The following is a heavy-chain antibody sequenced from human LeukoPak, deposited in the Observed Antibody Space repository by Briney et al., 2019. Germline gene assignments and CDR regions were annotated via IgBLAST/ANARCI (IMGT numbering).Heavy chain of an antibody. J-gene: IGHJ3*02. Sequence: ETLSLTCTVSGGSISSYYWSWIRQPPGKGLEWVSVIYAGGTTYYADSVKGRFTISRDNSRNTLYLQMSSLRAEDTAVYYCAREWKFDIWGQGTMVTVSS. V-gene: IGHV3-53*01. CDR3: AREWKFDI. CDR1: GGSISSYY. CDR2: IYAGGTT. D-gene: IGHD1-1*01.